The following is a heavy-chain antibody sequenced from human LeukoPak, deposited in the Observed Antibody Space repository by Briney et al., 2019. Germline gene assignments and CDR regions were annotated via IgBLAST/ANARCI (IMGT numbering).Heavy chain of an antibody. V-gene: IGHV4-39*07. CDR1: GGSISSSGYY. Sequence: PSETLSLTCAVSGGSISSSGYYWGWVRQTPGKGLEWIGSIDYSGSTYYSPSLQSRVTMSVDTSTNQFSLKLSSVTAADTAVYYCARERRGRGIIITHPKYYFDYWGQGTLVTVSS. J-gene: IGHJ4*02. CDR3: ARERRGRGIIITHPKYYFDY. D-gene: IGHD3-10*01. CDR2: IDYSGST.